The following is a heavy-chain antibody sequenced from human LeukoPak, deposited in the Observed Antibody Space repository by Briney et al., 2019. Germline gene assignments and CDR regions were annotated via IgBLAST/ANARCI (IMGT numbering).Heavy chain of an antibody. J-gene: IGHJ5*02. Sequence: SETLSLTCAVYGGSFSGYYWSWIRQPPGKGLEWIEEINHSGSTNYNPSLKSRVTISVDTSKNQFSLNLSSVTAADTAVYYCARAYSSSWYFNWFGPWGQGTLVTVSS. V-gene: IGHV4-34*01. CDR2: INHSGST. CDR3: ARAYSSSWYFNWFGP. D-gene: IGHD6-13*01. CDR1: GGSFSGYY.